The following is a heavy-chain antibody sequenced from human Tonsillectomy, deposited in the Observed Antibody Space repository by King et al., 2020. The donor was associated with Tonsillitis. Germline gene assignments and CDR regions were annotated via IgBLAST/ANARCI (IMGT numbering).Heavy chain of an antibody. CDR1: GFTFSNAW. V-gene: IGHV3-15*01. J-gene: IGHJ4*02. Sequence: VQLVESGGGLVKPGGSLRLSCAASGFTFSNAWMSWVRQAPGKGLEWVGRIKSKTDGGTTDYAAPVKGRFTISRDDSQNTPYLQMNSLKTEDTAVYYCTTVRYDGSAYTDYWGQGTHVTVTS. CDR3: TTVRYDGSAYTDY. D-gene: IGHD3-22*01. CDR2: IKSKTDGGTT.